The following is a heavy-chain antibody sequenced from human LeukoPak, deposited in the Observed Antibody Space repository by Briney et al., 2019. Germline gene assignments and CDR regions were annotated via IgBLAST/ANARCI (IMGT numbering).Heavy chain of an antibody. V-gene: IGHV1-2*02. D-gene: IGHD6-19*01. Sequence: GASVKVSCKASGYTFTGYYMHWVRQAPGQGLEWMGWINPNSGGTNYAQKFQGRVTMTRDTSISTAYMELSRLRSDDTAVYYCARVSKGGYSSGWYYFDYWGQGTLVTVSS. J-gene: IGHJ4*02. CDR1: GYTFTGYY. CDR2: INPNSGGT. CDR3: ARVSKGGYSSGWYYFDY.